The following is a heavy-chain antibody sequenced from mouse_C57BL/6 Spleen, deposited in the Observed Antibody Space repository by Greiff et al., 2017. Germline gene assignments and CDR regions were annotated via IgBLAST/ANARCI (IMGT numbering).Heavy chain of an antibody. CDR3: SRGLLRSFDV. CDR1: GYTFTSYW. D-gene: IGHD1-1*01. Sequence: QVQLQQPGAELVRPGTSVKLSCKASGYTFTSYWMHWVKQRPGQGLEWIGVIDPSDSYTNYNQKFKGKATLTVDTSSSTAYMQLSILTSEDSAVYYCSRGLLRSFDVWGTGTTVTVSS. CDR2: IDPSDSYT. J-gene: IGHJ1*03. V-gene: IGHV1-59*01.